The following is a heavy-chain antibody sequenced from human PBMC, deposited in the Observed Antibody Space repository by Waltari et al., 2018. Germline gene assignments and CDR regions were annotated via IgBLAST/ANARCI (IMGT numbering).Heavy chain of an antibody. D-gene: IGHD1-26*01. CDR1: GGSISSHY. CDR2: IYYSGST. CDR3: ARDSGSYYPPYYYYYMDV. Sequence: QVQLQESGPGLVKPSETLSLTCTVSGGSISSHYWSWIRQPPGQGLEWIGYIYYSGSTNYNPSLKSRVTISVDTSKNQFSLKLSSVTAADTAVYYCARDSGSYYPPYYYYYMDVWGKGTTVTVSS. J-gene: IGHJ6*03. V-gene: IGHV4-59*11.